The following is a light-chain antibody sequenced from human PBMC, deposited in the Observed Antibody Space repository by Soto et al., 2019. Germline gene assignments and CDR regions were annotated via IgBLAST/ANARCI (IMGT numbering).Light chain of an antibody. CDR1: SSKIGTNY. V-gene: IGLV1-47*01. CDR3: AAWDDSLSGRYV. CDR2: RNN. J-gene: IGLJ1*01. Sequence: QSVLTQPPSASGTPGQRVTISCSGSSSKIGTNYVYWYQQLPGMAPKLLIYRNNQRPSGVPDRFSGSKSGTSASLAISGLRSEDEADYYCAAWDDSLSGRYVFGTGTKVTVL.